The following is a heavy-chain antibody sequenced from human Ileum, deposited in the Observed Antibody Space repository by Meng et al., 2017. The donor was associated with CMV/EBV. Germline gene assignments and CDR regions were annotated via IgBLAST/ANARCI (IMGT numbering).Heavy chain of an antibody. V-gene: IGHV4-30-4*08. CDR3: ARYTPETSFDF. Sequence: SETLSLTCSVSGGSISSGDYYWSWIRQPPGKGLQWIGYITYSGNTYYNPSLKSRVTLSSDTSKNHFSLKLSSVTAADTAVYYCARYTPETSFDFWGQGTLVTVSS. D-gene: IGHD2-2*02. CDR2: ITYSGNT. CDR1: GGSISSGDYY. J-gene: IGHJ4*02.